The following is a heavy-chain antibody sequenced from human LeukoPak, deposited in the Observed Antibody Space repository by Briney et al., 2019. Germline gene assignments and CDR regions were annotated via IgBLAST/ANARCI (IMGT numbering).Heavy chain of an antibody. CDR2: INHSGST. Sequence: PSETLSLTCAVYGGSFSGYYWSWIRQPPGKGLEWIGEINHSGSTNYNPSLKSRVTISVDTSKNQFSLKLSSVTAADTAAYYCARRRPHEIRNSGWSSAFDYWGQGTLVTVSS. CDR3: ARRRPHEIRNSGWSSAFDY. D-gene: IGHD6-19*01. CDR1: GGSFSGYY. J-gene: IGHJ4*02. V-gene: IGHV4-34*01.